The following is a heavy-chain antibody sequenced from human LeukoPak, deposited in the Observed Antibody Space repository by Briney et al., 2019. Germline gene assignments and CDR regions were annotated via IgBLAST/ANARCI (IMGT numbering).Heavy chain of an antibody. D-gene: IGHD3-22*01. CDR3: ASTDYYDSSGYYSEPFDY. CDR2: ISGSGGST. Sequence: GGSLRLSCAASGFTFSSYAMSWVRQAPGKGLEWVSAISGSGGSTYYADSVKGWFTISRDNSKNTLYLQMNSLRAEDTAVYYCASTDYYDSSGYYSEPFDYWGQGTLVTVSS. V-gene: IGHV3-23*01. J-gene: IGHJ4*02. CDR1: GFTFSSYA.